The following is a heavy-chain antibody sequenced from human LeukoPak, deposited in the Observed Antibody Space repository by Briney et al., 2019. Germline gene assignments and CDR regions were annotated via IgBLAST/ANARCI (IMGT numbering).Heavy chain of an antibody. Sequence: ASVKVSCKASGYTFTSYGISWVRQAPGQGLEWMGGIIPIFGTANYAQKFQGRVTITADESTSTAYMELSSLRSEDTAVYYCATLRDGYNWGGAFDIWGQGTMVTVSS. J-gene: IGHJ3*02. CDR2: IIPIFGTA. D-gene: IGHD5-24*01. V-gene: IGHV1-69*13. CDR3: ATLRDGYNWGGAFDI. CDR1: GYTFTSYG.